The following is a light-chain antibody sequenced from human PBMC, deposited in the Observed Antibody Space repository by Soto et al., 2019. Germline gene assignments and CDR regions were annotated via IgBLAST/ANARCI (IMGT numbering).Light chain of an antibody. CDR2: AAS. J-gene: IGKJ3*01. Sequence: DIQMTQSPSSVSASVGDRVTITCRSSEDISTWLAWYQQKPGKAPKLLIYAASSLQSGVPSRFSGSGSGTDFTLTISSLQPDDFATYYCQRYNSYPFTFGPGTKVDIK. CDR3: QRYNSYPFT. V-gene: IGKV1D-16*01. CDR1: EDISTW.